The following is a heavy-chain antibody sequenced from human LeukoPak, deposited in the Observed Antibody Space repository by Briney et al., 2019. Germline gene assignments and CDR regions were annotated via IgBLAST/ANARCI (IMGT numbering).Heavy chain of an antibody. CDR1: GYTFTSYG. V-gene: IGHV1-18*01. D-gene: IGHD1-26*01. CDR2: ISAYNGNT. J-gene: IGHJ4*02. CDR3: AIDSGSYSSRLY. Sequence: ASVTVSCKASGYTFTSYGISWVRQAPGQGLEWMGWISAYNGNTNYAQKLQGRVTMTTDTSTSAAYMELRSLRSDDTAVYYCAIDSGSYSSRLYWGQGTLVTVSS.